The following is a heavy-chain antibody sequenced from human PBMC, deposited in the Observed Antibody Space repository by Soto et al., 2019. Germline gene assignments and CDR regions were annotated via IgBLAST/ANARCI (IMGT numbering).Heavy chain of an antibody. CDR2: INHSGST. V-gene: IGHV4-34*01. D-gene: IGHD3-9*01. CDR1: GGSFSGYY. Sequence: QVQLQQWGAGLLKPSETLSLTCAVYGGSFSGYYWSWIRQPPGKGLEWIGEINHSGSTNYNPSLKSRVTISVDTSKNQFSLKLSSVTAADTAVYYCARERTPLRYRASWFQHWGQGTLVTVSS. J-gene: IGHJ1*01. CDR3: ARERTPLRYRASWFQH.